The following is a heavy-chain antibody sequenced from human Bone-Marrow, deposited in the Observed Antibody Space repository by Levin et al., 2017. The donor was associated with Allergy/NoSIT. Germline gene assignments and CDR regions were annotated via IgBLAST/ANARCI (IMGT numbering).Heavy chain of an antibody. D-gene: IGHD3-10*01. Sequence: PGGSLRLSCAASGFIFSTYGMHWVRQVPGKGLEWVAVIWNDGSNKFYGDFVTGRFIVSRDNSKNTLSLQMNSLRGEDTAVYYCVRGVSMGIWFGERSYLDVWGKGTTVTVSS. CDR1: GFIFSTYG. CDR2: IWNDGSNK. J-gene: IGHJ6*03. V-gene: IGHV3-33*01. CDR3: VRGVSMGIWFGERSYLDV.